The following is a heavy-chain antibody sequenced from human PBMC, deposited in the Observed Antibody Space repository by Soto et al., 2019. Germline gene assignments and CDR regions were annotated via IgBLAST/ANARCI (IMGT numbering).Heavy chain of an antibody. J-gene: IGHJ6*03. Sequence: SETLSLTCTVSGGSISSYYGIWLRQPPGKGLEWIGYIYYSGSTNYNPSLKSRVTISVDTSKYQFSLKLSFVTAADTAVYYCARTGYCSSTSCSLVYYYMDVWGKGTTVSVSS. V-gene: IGHV4-59*08. CDR3: ARTGYCSSTSCSLVYYYMDV. CDR2: IYYSGST. CDR1: GGSISSYY. D-gene: IGHD2-2*01.